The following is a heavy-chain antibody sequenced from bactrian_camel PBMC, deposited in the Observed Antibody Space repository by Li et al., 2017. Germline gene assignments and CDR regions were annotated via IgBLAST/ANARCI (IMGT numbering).Heavy chain of an antibody. CDR2: MHSEGSRT. J-gene: IGHJ7*01. D-gene: IGHD7*01. V-gene: IGHV3S31*01. Sequence: DVQLVESGGDLVQPGGSLTLSCAASGFTFSNYAMHWVRQAPGKGLEWVSAMHSEGSRTYYSDSVKGRFTISRDNAKNTLYLQLNSLKTEDTAMYYCARDFGRWTGEYYYGVDYWGKGTQVTVS. CDR1: GFTFSNYA.